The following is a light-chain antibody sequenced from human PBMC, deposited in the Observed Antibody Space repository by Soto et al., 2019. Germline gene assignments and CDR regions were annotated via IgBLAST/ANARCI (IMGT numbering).Light chain of an antibody. CDR1: QSLLHSNGYNY. J-gene: IGKJ2*01. CDR2: LGS. V-gene: IGKV2-28*01. CDR3: MQALQTLG. Sequence: DIVMTQSPLSLPVTPGEPASISCRSSQSLLHSNGYNYLDWYLQKPGQSPQLLIYLGSNRASGVADRFSGSGSGTDFTLKIGRVEAEDVGVYYCMQALQTLGFGQGTKREIK.